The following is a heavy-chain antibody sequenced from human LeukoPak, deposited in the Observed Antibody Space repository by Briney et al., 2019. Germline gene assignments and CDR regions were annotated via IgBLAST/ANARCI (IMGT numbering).Heavy chain of an antibody. CDR2: ISSSSSYI. V-gene: IGHV3-21*01. D-gene: IGHD2-2*01. CDR3: ARITSGVVVPAAITFNDAFDI. J-gene: IGHJ3*02. CDR1: GFTFSSYS. Sequence: SGGSLRLSCAASGFTFSSYSMNWVRQAPGKGLEWVSSISSSSSYIYYADSVKGRFTISRDNAKNSLYLQMNSLRAEDTAVYYCARITSGVVVPAAITFNDAFDIWGQGTMVTVSS.